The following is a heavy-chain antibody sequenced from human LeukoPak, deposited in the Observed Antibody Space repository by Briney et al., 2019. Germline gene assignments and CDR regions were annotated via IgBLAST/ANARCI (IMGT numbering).Heavy chain of an antibody. J-gene: IGHJ5*02. V-gene: IGHV3-9*03. CDR1: GFTFDDYA. Sequence: GGSLRLSCAASGFTFDDYAMHWVRQAPGKGLEWVSGISWKSDKIAYADSVKGRFTISRDNAKNSLYLQMNSLRAEDMAVYYCTAEFDPWGQGTLVTVSS. CDR2: ISWKSDKI. CDR3: TAEFDP.